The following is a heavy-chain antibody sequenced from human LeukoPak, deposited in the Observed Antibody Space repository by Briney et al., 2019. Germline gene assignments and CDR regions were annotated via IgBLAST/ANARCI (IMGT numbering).Heavy chain of an antibody. CDR3: ALAPGAYYYDSSGYGAFDI. V-gene: IGHV4-59*01. CDR1: GGSISSYY. Sequence: SETLSLTCTVSGGSISSYYWSWIRQPPGKGLEGIGYIYYSGSTNYNPSLKSRVTISVDTSKNQFSLKLSSVTAADTAVYYCALAPGAYYYDSSGYGAFDIWGQGTMVTVSS. J-gene: IGHJ3*02. D-gene: IGHD3-22*01. CDR2: IYYSGST.